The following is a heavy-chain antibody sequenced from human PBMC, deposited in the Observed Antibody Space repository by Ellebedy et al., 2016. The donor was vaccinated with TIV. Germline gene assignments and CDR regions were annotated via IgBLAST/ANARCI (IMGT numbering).Heavy chain of an antibody. CDR2: ISYTGRTA. D-gene: IGHD6-19*01. V-gene: IGHV3-30*18. CDR1: GFTFNTYG. Sequence: PGGSLRLSCAASGFTFNTYGMHWVRQAPGQGLEWVAVISYTGRTAYYADSVKGRFTISRDNSKSTQYLQMNSLRVEDTAVYYCAKEPIEYSSGWYFDSWGQGTLVTVSS. CDR3: AKEPIEYSSGWYFDS. J-gene: IGHJ4*02.